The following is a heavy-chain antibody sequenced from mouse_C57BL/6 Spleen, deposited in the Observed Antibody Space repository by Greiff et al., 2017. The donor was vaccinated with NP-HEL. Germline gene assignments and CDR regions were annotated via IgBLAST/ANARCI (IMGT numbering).Heavy chain of an antibody. Sequence: EVMLVESGGDLVKPGGSLKLSCAASGFTFSSYGMSWVRQTPDKRLEWVATISSGGSYTYYPDSVKGRFTISRDNAKNTLYLQMSSLKSEDTAMYYCARHGGDSSSYWFAYWGQGTLVTVSA. CDR3: ARHGGDSSSYWFAY. V-gene: IGHV5-6*01. D-gene: IGHD3-2*02. CDR2: ISSGGSYT. CDR1: GFTFSSYG. J-gene: IGHJ3*01.